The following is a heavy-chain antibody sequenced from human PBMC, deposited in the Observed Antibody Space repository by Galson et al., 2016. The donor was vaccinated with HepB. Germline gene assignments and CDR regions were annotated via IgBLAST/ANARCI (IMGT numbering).Heavy chain of an antibody. Sequence: SLRLSCAASGFTFSSYEMNWVRQAPGKGLEWVSYIKSRGGSVYYADSVKGRCTIDRDNDKNSLYLQMKSLRADDTAVYFCARGFRSGWGIDYGGQGTLVTVSS. CDR3: ARGFRSGWGIDY. CDR1: GFTFSSYE. D-gene: IGHD6-19*01. V-gene: IGHV3-48*03. J-gene: IGHJ4*02. CDR2: IKSRGGSV.